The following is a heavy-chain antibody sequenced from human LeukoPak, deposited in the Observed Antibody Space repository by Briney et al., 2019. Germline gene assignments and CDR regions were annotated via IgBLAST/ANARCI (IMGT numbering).Heavy chain of an antibody. D-gene: IGHD1-14*01. CDR1: GFTFSSYW. CDR3: ARERTGYYMAV. V-gene: IGHV3-7*01. J-gene: IGHJ6*03. Sequence: GGSLRLSCAASGFTFSSYWMSWVRQAPGKGLEWVANIKQDGSEKYYVDSVKGRFTISRDDSKSTLYLQMNSLRAEDTAVYYCARERTGYYMAVWGKGTTVTVSS. CDR2: IKQDGSEK.